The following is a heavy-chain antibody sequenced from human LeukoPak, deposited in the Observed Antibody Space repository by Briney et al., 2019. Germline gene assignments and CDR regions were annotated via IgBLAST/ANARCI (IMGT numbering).Heavy chain of an antibody. V-gene: IGHV4-34*01. D-gene: IGHD5-24*01. J-gene: IGHJ3*02. CDR2: INHSGST. CDR1: GGSFSGYY. Sequence: SETLSLTCAVYGGSFSGYYWSWIRQPPGKGLEWIGEINHSGSTNYNPSLKSRVTISVDTSKNQFSLKLSSVTAADTAVYYCARARWLQYEDAFDIWGQGTMVTVSS. CDR3: ARARWLQYEDAFDI.